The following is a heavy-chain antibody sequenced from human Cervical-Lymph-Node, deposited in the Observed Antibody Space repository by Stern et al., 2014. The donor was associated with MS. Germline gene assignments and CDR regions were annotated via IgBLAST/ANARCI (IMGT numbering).Heavy chain of an antibody. J-gene: IGHJ3*02. CDR1: GYTWISHD. CDR2: ISNYKGNH. CDR3: ARFYYDKSFDI. V-gene: IGHV1-18*01. D-gene: IGHD3-22*01. Sequence: QVQLEQSGAEAKKTWASVKVSCKASGYTWISHDITWVRQAPGQGLVWMGWISNYKGNHKYAEHLQGRVTMTTHTTSSTAYMELRSLRSDDTAMYYCARFYYDKSFDIWGQGTMVTVSS.